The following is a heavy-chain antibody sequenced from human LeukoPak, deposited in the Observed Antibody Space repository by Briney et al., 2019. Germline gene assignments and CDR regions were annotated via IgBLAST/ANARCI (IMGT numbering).Heavy chain of an antibody. CDR2: FDPEDGET. V-gene: IGHV1-24*01. CDR3: ATAAEGVPNYPRPAFQH. D-gene: IGHD4/OR15-4a*01. Sequence: ASVTVSCKVSGYTLTELSMHWVRQAPGKGLEWMGGFDPEDGETIYAQKFQGRVTMTEDTSTDTAYMELSSLRSEDTAVYYCATAAEGVPNYPRPAFQHWGQGTLVTVSS. CDR1: GYTLTELS. J-gene: IGHJ1*01.